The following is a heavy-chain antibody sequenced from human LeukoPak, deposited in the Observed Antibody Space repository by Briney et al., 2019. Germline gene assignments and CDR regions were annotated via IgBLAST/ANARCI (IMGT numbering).Heavy chain of an antibody. Sequence: GESLKISCKGSGYSFTSYWIGWVRQMPGKGLEWMGIIYPGDSDTRYSPSFQGQVTISADKPISTAYLQWSSLKASDTAMYYCARLRDGYNYRRDAFDIWGQGTMVTVSS. V-gene: IGHV5-51*01. CDR2: IYPGDSDT. CDR1: GYSFTSYW. J-gene: IGHJ3*02. CDR3: ARLRDGYNYRRDAFDI. D-gene: IGHD5-24*01.